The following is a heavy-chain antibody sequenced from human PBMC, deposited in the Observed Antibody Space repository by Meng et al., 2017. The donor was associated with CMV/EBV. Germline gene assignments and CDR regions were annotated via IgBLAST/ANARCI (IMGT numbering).Heavy chain of an antibody. J-gene: IGHJ6*02. D-gene: IGHD3-10*01. CDR2: INHSGST. CDR3: ARNPLWPIVEVYYYGMDV. V-gene: IGHV4-34*01. CDR1: GGSFSGNY. Sequence: GSLTLSCAVYGGSFSGNYWSWIGQPPGRGLEWFGEINHSGSTNYNPSLKSRAPISVDTSKNQFSLKLSSVTAADTAVYYCARNPLWPIVEVYYYGMDVWGQGTTVTVSS.